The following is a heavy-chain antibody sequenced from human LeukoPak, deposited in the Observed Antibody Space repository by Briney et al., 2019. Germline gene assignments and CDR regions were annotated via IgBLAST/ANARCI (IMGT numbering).Heavy chain of an antibody. CDR2: IYYSGST. D-gene: IGHD4-17*01. J-gene: IGHJ5*02. CDR3: ARRGRVYGDYEVWFDP. Sequence: KPSETLSLTCTVSGGSISSSSYYWGWIRQPPGKGLEWIGSIYYSGSTYYNPSLKSRVTISVDTSKNQFSLKLSSVTAADTAVYYCARRGRVYGDYEVWFDPWGQGTLVTVSS. CDR1: GGSISSSSYY. V-gene: IGHV4-39*01.